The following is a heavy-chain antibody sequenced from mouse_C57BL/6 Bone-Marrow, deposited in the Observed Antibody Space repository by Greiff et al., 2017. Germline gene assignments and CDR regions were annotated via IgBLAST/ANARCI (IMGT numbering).Heavy chain of an antibody. Sequence: DVMLVESGGDLVKPGGSLKLSCAASGFTFSSYGMSWVRQTPDKRLEWVATISSGGSYTYYPDSVKGRFTISRDNAKNTLYLQMSSLKSEDTAMYYCARSNYLLFDYWGQGTTLTVSS. D-gene: IGHD2-1*01. CDR3: ARSNYLLFDY. J-gene: IGHJ2*01. CDR1: GFTFSSYG. V-gene: IGHV5-6*02. CDR2: ISSGGSYT.